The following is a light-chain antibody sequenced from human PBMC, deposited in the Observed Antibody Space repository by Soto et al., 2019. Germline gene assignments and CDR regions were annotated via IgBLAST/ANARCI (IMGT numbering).Light chain of an antibody. J-gene: IGKJ1*01. Sequence: DIQMAQSPSTLSPSVGDRVTITCRASRSISDWLAWYQQKPGKAPKFLIFDASSLKSGVPSRFSGSGSGTEFTLTISRLQVDDAATYYCLQYSSHSWTFGQGTKVEIK. CDR1: RSISDW. CDR3: LQYSSHSWT. V-gene: IGKV1-5*01. CDR2: DAS.